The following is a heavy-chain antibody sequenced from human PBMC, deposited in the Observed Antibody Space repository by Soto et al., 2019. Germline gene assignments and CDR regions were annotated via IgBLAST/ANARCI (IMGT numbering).Heavy chain of an antibody. CDR2: IIPIFGTA. CDR3: ALMVAAQYYFDY. J-gene: IGHJ4*02. CDR1: GGTFSSYA. V-gene: IGHV1-69*06. Sequence: SVKVSCKASGGTFSSYAISWVRQAPGQGLEWMGGIIPIFGTANYAQKFQGRVTITADKSTSTAYMELSSLRSEDTAMYYCALMVAAQYYFDYWGQGTLVTVSS. D-gene: IGHD2-15*01.